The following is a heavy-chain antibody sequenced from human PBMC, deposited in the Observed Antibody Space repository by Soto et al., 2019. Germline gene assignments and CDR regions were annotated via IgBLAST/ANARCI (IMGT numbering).Heavy chain of an antibody. J-gene: IGHJ5*02. CDR3: ASGLRAATRFNWFDP. V-gene: IGHV6-1*01. Sequence: SQTLSLTCGISGDSVSSDSAAWNWIRQSPSRGLEWLGRTYYKSKWYYNYAVSVKSRIAIKSDTSKNQFSLQLSSVTAADTAVYYCASGLRAATRFNWFDPWGQGTLVTVSS. CDR1: GDSVSSDSAA. D-gene: IGHD5-18*01. CDR2: TYYKSKWYY.